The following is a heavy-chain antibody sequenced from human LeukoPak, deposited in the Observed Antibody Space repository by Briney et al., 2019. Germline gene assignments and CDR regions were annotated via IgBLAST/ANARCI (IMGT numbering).Heavy chain of an antibody. V-gene: IGHV3-7*03. CDR3: ARDGVLRSFDWLFPYYMDV. D-gene: IGHD3-9*01. CDR2: IKQDGSEK. Sequence: GGSLRLSCAASGFTFSTYWMTWVRQAPGKGLEWVANIKQDGSEKYFVDSVKGRFSISRDNAKNTLYLQMNSLRAEDTAVYYCARDGVLRSFDWLFPYYMDVWGKGTTVTVSS. CDR1: GFTFSTYW. J-gene: IGHJ6*03.